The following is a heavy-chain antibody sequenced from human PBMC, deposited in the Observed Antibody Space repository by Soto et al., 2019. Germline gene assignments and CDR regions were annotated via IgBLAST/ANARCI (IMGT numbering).Heavy chain of an antibody. J-gene: IGHJ6*02. CDR2: IIPIFGTA. CDR1: GGTFSSYA. Sequence: GAAVKVSCKASGGTFSSYAISWVRQAPGQGLEWMGGIIPIFGTANYAQKFQGRVTITADESTSTAYMELSSLRSEDTAVYYCARDSMGSSSWYVSYYGMDVWGQGTTVTVS. V-gene: IGHV1-69*13. CDR3: ARDSMGSSSWYVSYYGMDV. D-gene: IGHD6-13*01.